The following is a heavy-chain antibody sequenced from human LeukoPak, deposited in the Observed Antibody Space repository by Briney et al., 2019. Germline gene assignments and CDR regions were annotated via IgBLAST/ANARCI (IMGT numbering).Heavy chain of an antibody. CDR2: IKQDGSEK. CDR3: ASPEWLPDSIDI. D-gene: IGHD3-3*01. V-gene: IGHV3-7*01. Sequence: GGSLRLSCAASGFTFSDYYMSWIRQAPGKGLEWVANIKQDGSEKYYVDSVKGRFTISRDNAKNSLYLQMNSLRAEDTAVYYCASPEWLPDSIDIWGQGTMVTVSS. J-gene: IGHJ3*02. CDR1: GFTFSDYY.